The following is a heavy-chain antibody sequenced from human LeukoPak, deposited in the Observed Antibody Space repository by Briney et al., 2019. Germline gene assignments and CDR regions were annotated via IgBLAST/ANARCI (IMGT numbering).Heavy chain of an antibody. CDR1: GFTFSRYT. CDR3: ATSRYDSSGYYGIIAY. J-gene: IGHJ4*02. D-gene: IGHD3-22*01. V-gene: IGHV3-21*01. Sequence: PGGSLRLSCAASGFTFSRYTMNWVRQAPGKGLEWVSSITSTSIYIYYADSLKGRFTISRDNAKNSLYLQMNSLRAEDTAVYYCATSRYDSSGYYGIIAYWGQGTLVTVFS. CDR2: ITSTSIYI.